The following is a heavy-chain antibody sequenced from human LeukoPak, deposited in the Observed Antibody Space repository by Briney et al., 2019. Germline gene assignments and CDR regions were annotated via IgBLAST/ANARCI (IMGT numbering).Heavy chain of an antibody. CDR1: GFTFSSYA. CDR2: ISYDGSNK. J-gene: IGHJ3*02. Sequence: GGSLRLSCAASGFTFSSYAMHWVRQAPGKGLEWVAVISYDGSNKYYADSVKGRFTISRDNSKNTLYLQMNSLRAEDTAVYYCARAYYYDRSGYYSVVGGFDIWGQGTMVTVSS. D-gene: IGHD3-22*01. V-gene: IGHV3-30*04. CDR3: ARAYYYDRSGYYSVVGGFDI.